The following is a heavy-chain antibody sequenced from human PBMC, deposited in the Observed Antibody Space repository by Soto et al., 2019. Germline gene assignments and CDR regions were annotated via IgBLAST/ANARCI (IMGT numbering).Heavy chain of an antibody. Sequence: SLRLSCAASGFTFSDYYISWIRQAPGKGLEWVSYISSSSSYTNYADSVKGRFTISRDNAKNSLYLQMNSLRAEDTAVYYCARERVYYVILTGYLPHYGMDVWGQGTTVTVSS. V-gene: IGHV3-11*06. J-gene: IGHJ6*02. CDR2: ISSSSSYT. CDR1: GFTFSDYY. D-gene: IGHD3-9*01. CDR3: ARERVYYVILTGYLPHYGMDV.